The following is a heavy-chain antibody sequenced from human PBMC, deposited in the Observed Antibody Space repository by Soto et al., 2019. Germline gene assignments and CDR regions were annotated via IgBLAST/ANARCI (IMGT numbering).Heavy chain of an antibody. CDR1: GYSFTSYW. D-gene: IGHD3-10*01. CDR3: ARLRGVMNYYYYMDV. J-gene: IGHJ6*03. CDR2: IYPGDSDT. V-gene: IGHV5-51*01. Sequence: GESLKISCKGSGYSFTSYWIGWVRQMPGKGLEWMGIIYPGDSDTRYSPSFQGQVTISADKSISTAYLQWSSLKASDTAMYYCARLRGVMNYYYYMDVWGKGTTVTVSS.